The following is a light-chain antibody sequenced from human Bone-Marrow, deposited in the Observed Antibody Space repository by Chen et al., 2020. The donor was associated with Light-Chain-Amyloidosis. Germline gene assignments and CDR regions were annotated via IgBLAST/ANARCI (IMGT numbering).Light chain of an antibody. CDR1: CSDVGGDNH. V-gene: IGLV2-14*01. CDR2: EVT. Sequence: QSALTQPASVSGSPGQSITISCTGTCSDVGGDNHVSWYPQHPDKAPKLLIYEVTNRPPWVPDRFSRSKSDNTASLTISGLQTEDESDYFCSSYTITNTLVFGSGTRVTVL. CDR3: SSYTITNTLV. J-gene: IGLJ1*01.